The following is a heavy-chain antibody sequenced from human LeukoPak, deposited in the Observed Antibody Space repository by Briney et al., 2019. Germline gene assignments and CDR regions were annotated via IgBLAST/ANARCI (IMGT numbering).Heavy chain of an antibody. CDR3: ARDSWLGATRYYWFDP. CDR1: GYTFTSNY. J-gene: IGHJ5*02. D-gene: IGHD1-26*01. CDR2: ISPSGGST. Sequence: ASVKVSCKAFGYTFTSNYMHWVRQAPGQGPEWMGVISPSGGSTNYAQKFQGRVTITADESTSTAYMELSSLRSEDTAVYYCARDSWLGATRYYWFDPWGQGTLVTVSS. V-gene: IGHV1-46*01.